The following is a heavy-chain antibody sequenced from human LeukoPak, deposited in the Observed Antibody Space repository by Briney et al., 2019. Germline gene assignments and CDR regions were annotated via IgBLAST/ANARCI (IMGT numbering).Heavy chain of an antibody. V-gene: IGHV3-23*01. CDR2: ISDSGQSP. CDR3: AKDPINWGSIYFDC. Sequence: GGSLRLSCEASGFTFRNYAMNWVRQSPGKGLEYVSGISDSGQSPYYAASVRGRFTISRDNSNNTLYLQMNSLRAEDTAVYYCAKDPINWGSIYFDCWGQGTLVTVSS. CDR1: GFTFRNYA. D-gene: IGHD7-27*01. J-gene: IGHJ4*02.